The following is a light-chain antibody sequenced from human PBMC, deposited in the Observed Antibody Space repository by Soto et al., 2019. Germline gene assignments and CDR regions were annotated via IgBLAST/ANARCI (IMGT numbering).Light chain of an antibody. V-gene: IGLV1-44*01. Sequence: QSVLTQPPSASGTPGQWVTISCSGSNSNIGSNTVNWYQQLPGTAPKLLIYSNNQRPSGVPDRFSGSKSGTSASLAISGLQSEDEADYYCAAWDDNLNGPHWVFGGGTKLTVL. J-gene: IGLJ3*02. CDR1: NSNIGSNT. CDR3: AAWDDNLNGPHWV. CDR2: SNN.